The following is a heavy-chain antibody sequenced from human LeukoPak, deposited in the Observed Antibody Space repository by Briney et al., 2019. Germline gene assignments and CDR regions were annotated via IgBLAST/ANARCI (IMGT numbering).Heavy chain of an antibody. V-gene: IGHV1-2*02. CDR2: INPNSGGT. CDR1: GYTFTGYY. D-gene: IGHD2-15*01. J-gene: IGHJ6*03. Sequence: ASVKVSCKASGYTFTGYYMHWVRQAPGQGLEWMGWINPNSGGTNYAQNFQGRVTMTRDTSISTAYMELSRLRSDDTAVYYCARGVVAATFYYYMDVWGKGTTVTVSS. CDR3: ARGVVAATFYYYMDV.